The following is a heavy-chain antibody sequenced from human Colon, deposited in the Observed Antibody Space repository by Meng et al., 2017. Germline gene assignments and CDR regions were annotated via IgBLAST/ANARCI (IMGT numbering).Heavy chain of an antibody. D-gene: IGHD6-19*01. CDR3: ARVAGNCFDP. V-gene: IGHV4-38-2*02. Sequence: GSLRLSCTVSGYSISNGYHWGWIRQPPGKGLEWIGSIYHSGTYYNPSLKSRVTIPMDASKNQFSLKFNLVTAADAAVYYCARVAGNCFDPWGQGTLVTVSS. J-gene: IGHJ5*02. CDR1: GYSISNGYH. CDR2: IYHSGT.